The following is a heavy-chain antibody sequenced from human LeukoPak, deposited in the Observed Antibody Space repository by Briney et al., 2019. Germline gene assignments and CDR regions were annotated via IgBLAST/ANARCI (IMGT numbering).Heavy chain of an antibody. CDR1: GGSISSGSYY. Sequence: SETLSLTCTVSGGSISSGSYYWSWIRQPAGKGLEWIGRIYTSGGTNYNPSLKSRVTISVDTSKNQFSLKLSSVTAADTAVYYCARDRRDVLRYFDWLISGYYFDYWGQGTLVTVSS. CDR2: IYTSGGT. D-gene: IGHD3-9*01. CDR3: ARDRRDVLRYFDWLISGYYFDY. J-gene: IGHJ4*02. V-gene: IGHV4-61*02.